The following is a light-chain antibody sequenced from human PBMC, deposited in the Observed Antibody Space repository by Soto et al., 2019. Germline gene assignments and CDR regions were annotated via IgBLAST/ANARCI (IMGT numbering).Light chain of an antibody. CDR2: DVS. J-gene: IGLJ1*01. V-gene: IGLV2-14*01. CDR1: SSDVGGYNY. Sequence: QSVLTQPASVSGSPGQSITISCTGTSSDVGGYNYVSWHQQHPGKAPKLMIYDVSNRPSGVSNRFSGSKSGNTASLTISGLQAEYEADYYCSSYTSSSTLFVFGTGTKVPVL. CDR3: SSYTSSSTLFV.